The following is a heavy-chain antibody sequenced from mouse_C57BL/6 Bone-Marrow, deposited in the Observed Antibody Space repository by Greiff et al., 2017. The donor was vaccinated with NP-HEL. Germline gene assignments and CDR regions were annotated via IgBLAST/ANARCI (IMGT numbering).Heavy chain of an antibody. V-gene: IGHV1-5*01. CDR3: TRWSWFAY. CDR2: IYPGNSDT. CDR1: GYTFTSYW. Sequence: EVQLQQSGTVLARPGASVKMSCKTSGYTFTSYWMHWVKQRPGQGLEWIGAIYPGNSDTSYNQKFKGKAKLTAGTSASTAYMELSSLTNEDSAVYYCTRWSWFAYWGQGTLVTVSA. J-gene: IGHJ3*01.